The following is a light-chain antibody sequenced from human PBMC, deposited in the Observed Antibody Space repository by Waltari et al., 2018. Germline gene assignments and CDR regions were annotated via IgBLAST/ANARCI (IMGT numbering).Light chain of an antibody. CDR3: CSYAGSSTLV. J-gene: IGLJ2*01. V-gene: IGLV2-23*01. Sequence: QSALTQPASVSGSPGQSITISCTGTSSDVGSYNLVSWYQQHPGKAPKLLNYEGRKRPSGVSNRFAGSKSGNTAPPTISGRQAEDEADYYCCSYAGSSTLVFGGGTKLTVL. CDR1: SSDVGSYNL. CDR2: EGR.